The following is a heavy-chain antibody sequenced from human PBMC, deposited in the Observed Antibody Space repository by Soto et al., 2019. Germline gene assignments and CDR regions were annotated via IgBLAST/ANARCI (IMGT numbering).Heavy chain of an antibody. D-gene: IGHD3-22*01. CDR1: GGTFSSYA. V-gene: IGHV1-69*06. CDR3: CVKNEPRSVVITTPYYYYGMDV. J-gene: IGHJ6*02. CDR2: IIPIFGTA. Sequence: QVQLVQSGAEVKKPGSSVKVSCKASGGTFSSYAISWVRQAPGQGLEWMGGIIPIFGTANYAQKFQGRVTITADKSTSRAYMELSSLRSDDTAVYYCCVKNEPRSVVITTPYYYYGMDVWGQGTTVTVSS.